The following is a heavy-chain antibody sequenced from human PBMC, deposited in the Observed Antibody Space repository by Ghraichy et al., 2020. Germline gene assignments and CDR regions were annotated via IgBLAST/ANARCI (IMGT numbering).Heavy chain of an antibody. CDR1: GYTFTGYY. CDR2: INPNSGGT. Sequence: ASVKVSCKASGYTFTGYYMHWVRQAPGQGLEWMGWINPNSGGTNYAQKFQGRVTMTRDTSISTAYMELSRLRSDDTAVYYCARGVLWFGELPDDAFDIWGQGTMVTVSS. J-gene: IGHJ3*02. CDR3: ARGVLWFGELPDDAFDI. V-gene: IGHV1-2*02. D-gene: IGHD3-10*01.